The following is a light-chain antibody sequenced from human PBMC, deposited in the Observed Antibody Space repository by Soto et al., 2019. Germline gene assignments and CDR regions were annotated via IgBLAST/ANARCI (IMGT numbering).Light chain of an antibody. Sequence: VLTQSPGTLSFSPGERAALSCRASQSVSSSYLAWYQQKPGQAPRLLIYGASNRATGIADRFSGSGSGTDFTLTISRLEPEDFAVYYCQQYDNSPLTFGGGTKVDIK. CDR3: QQYDNSPLT. CDR1: QSVSSSY. CDR2: GAS. J-gene: IGKJ4*01. V-gene: IGKV3-20*01.